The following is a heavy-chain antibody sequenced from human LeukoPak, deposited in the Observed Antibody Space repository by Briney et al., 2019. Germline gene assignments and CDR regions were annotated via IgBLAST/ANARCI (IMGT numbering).Heavy chain of an antibody. D-gene: IGHD1-20*01. CDR3: ARDCEVGYNWNLYGMDV. CDR1: GFTFSIYG. Sequence: GGSLRLSCAASGFTFSIYGMHWVPQAPGKGLEWVTVISYDGSNKYYADSVKGRFTISRDNSKNTLYLQMNSLRAEDTAVYYCARDCEVGYNWNLYGMDVWGQGTTVTVSS. CDR2: ISYDGSNK. J-gene: IGHJ6*02. V-gene: IGHV3-30*03.